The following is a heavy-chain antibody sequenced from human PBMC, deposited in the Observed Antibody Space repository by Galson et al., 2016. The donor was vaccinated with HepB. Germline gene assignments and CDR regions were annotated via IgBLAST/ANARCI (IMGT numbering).Heavy chain of an antibody. Sequence: SLRLSCAASGFTFSTYAMHWVRQAPGRGLEWVAVVSYDATRKNSADSVKGRFIISRDNSKNTLYLEMNSLRPEDTAVYYCAGGGYGSGSYFDYWGQGTLVTVFS. CDR3: AGGGYGSGSYFDY. D-gene: IGHD3-10*01. CDR1: GFTFSTYA. J-gene: IGHJ4*02. V-gene: IGHV3-30*04. CDR2: VSYDATRK.